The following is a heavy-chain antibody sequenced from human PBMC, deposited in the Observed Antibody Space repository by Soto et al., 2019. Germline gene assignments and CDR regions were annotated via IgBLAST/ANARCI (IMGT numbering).Heavy chain of an antibody. J-gene: IGHJ4*02. Sequence: EVQLVESGGGLVKPGGSLRLSCAASGFTFSSYSMNWVRQAPGKGLEWVSSISSSSSYIYYADSVKGRFTISRDNAKNSLYLQMNSLRAEDTAVYYCARDGDIVVVVAALLDYWGQGTLVTVSS. CDR3: ARDGDIVVVVAALLDY. V-gene: IGHV3-21*01. CDR2: ISSSSSYI. D-gene: IGHD2-15*01. CDR1: GFTFSSYS.